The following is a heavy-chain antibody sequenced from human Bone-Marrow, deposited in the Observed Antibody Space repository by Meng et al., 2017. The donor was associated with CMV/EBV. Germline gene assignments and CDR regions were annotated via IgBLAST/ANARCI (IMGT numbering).Heavy chain of an antibody. CDR1: GGTFSSYT. D-gene: IGHD3-3*01. V-gene: IGHV1-69*04. Sequence: SVKVSCKASGGTFSSYTISWVRQAPGQGLEWMGRIIPILGIANYAQKFQGRVTITADKSTSTAYMELSSLRSEDTAVYYCARDSTIFGVVDHWGQGTLVTGSS. CDR3: ARDSTIFGVVDH. CDR2: IIPILGIA. J-gene: IGHJ5*02.